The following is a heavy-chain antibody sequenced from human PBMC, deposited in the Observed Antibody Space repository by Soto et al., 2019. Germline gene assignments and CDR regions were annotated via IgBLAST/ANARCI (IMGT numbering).Heavy chain of an antibody. J-gene: IGHJ6*02. D-gene: IGHD3-22*01. Sequence: ETLSLTCTVSGASVSTGYWSWIRQPPGKALEWLAHIFSNDEKSYSTSLKSRLTISKDTSKSQVVLTMTNMDPVDTATYYCARIRVVDSSGYYLDEGDYYYYGMDVWGQGTTVTVSS. CDR1: GASVSTGYW. V-gene: IGHV2-26*01. CDR2: IFSNDEK. CDR3: ARIRVVDSSGYYLDEGDYYYYGMDV.